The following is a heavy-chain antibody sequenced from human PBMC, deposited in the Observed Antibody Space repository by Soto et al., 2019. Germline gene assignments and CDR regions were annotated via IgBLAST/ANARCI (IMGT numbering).Heavy chain of an antibody. CDR2: INAGNGNT. J-gene: IGHJ4*02. D-gene: IGHD6-13*01. Sequence: QVQLVQSGAEVKKPGASVKVSCKASGYTFTSYAMHWVRQAPGQRLEWMGWINAGNGNTKYSQKFQGRVTITRDTSASTAYMELSSLRSEDTAVYYCARDAAAGEEGFDSWGQGTLVTVSS. CDR3: ARDAAAGEEGFDS. V-gene: IGHV1-3*01. CDR1: GYTFTSYA.